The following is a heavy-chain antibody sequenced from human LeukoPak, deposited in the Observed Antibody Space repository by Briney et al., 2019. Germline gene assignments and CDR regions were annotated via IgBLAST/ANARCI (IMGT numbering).Heavy chain of an antibody. Sequence: GGSLRLSCAASGFSVNSNYMSWVRQAPGKGLEWVLVIYSGGSTYYADSVKGRFTISRHISKNTLYLQMNSLRAEDTAVYYCARAGPYDAFDIWGQGTMVTVSS. V-gene: IGHV3-53*04. J-gene: IGHJ3*02. CDR3: ARAGPYDAFDI. D-gene: IGHD1-14*01. CDR1: GFSVNSNY. CDR2: IYSGGST.